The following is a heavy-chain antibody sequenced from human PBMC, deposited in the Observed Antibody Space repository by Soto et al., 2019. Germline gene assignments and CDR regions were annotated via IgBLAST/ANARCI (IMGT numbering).Heavy chain of an antibody. Sequence: QLQLQESGPGLVKPSETLSLTCIVSGGSISNNYWSWIRQPPGKGLEWIGFIYYTGSTNYNPSLKSRVTMSVDTSKNQFSLKLTSVTAADTAVYFCARRTPGIAAGGGGGMDVWGQGTTVSVSS. J-gene: IGHJ6*02. CDR2: IYYTGST. CDR3: ARRTPGIAAGGGGGMDV. CDR1: GGSISNNY. V-gene: IGHV4-59*08. D-gene: IGHD6-6*01.